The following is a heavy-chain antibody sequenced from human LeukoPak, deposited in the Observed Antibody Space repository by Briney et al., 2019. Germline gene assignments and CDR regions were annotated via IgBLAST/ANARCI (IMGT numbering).Heavy chain of an antibody. CDR1: GFTFSSYE. D-gene: IGHD3-10*01. CDR2: ISSSGSTI. CDR3: ARVGYGSGVNDAFDI. V-gene: IGHV3-48*03. Sequence: GGSLRLSCAASGFTFSSYEMNWVRQAPEKGLEWVSYISSSGSTIYYADSVKGRFTISRDNAKNSLYLQMNSLRAEDTAVYYCARVGYGSGVNDAFDIWGQGTMVTVSS. J-gene: IGHJ3*02.